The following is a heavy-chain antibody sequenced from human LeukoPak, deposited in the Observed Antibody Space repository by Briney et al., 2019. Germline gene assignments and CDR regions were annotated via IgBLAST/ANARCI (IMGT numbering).Heavy chain of an antibody. D-gene: IGHD4-17*01. Sequence: GGSLRLSCAASGFTFSSYAMSWVRQAPGKGLEWVSAISGSGGNTYYADSVKGRFTISRDNSKNTLYLQMNSLRAEDTAVYYCAKDLHPNGDLIPDAFDIWGQGTMVTVSS. CDR2: ISGSGGNT. V-gene: IGHV3-23*01. CDR1: GFTFSSYA. CDR3: AKDLHPNGDLIPDAFDI. J-gene: IGHJ3*02.